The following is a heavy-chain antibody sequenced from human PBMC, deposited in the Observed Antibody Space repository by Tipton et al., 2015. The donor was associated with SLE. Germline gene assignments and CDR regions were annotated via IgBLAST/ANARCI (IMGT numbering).Heavy chain of an antibody. J-gene: IGHJ4*02. CDR2: ISGGAGSRT. Sequence: SLRLSCAASGFTFTAYAMSWVRQAPGKGLEWVSTISGGAGSRTYYADSVKGRFTISRDNSKNTMSLQMNSLRAEDTAIYYCAKALGLWGQGTLVTVSS. V-gene: IGHV3-23*01. CDR3: AKALGL. CDR1: GFTFTAYA.